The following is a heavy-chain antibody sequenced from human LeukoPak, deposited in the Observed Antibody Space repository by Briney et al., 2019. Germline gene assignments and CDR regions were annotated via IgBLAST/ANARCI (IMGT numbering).Heavy chain of an antibody. CDR3: ARGRAYYYYYMDV. CDR2: MNPNSGNT. V-gene: IGHV1-8*01. CDR1: VYTFTSYD. J-gene: IGHJ6*03. Sequence: ASVKVSCNASVYTFTSYDINWVRQGTGQGLEWMGWMNPNSGNTGYAQKFQGRVTMTRDTSISTAYMELSRLRSDDTAVYYCARGRAYYYYYMDVWGKGTTVTVSS.